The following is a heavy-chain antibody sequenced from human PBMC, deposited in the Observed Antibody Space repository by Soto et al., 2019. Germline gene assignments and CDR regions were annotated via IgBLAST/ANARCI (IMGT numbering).Heavy chain of an antibody. CDR3: AKDQYYYDSSGYPRHDFDY. Sequence: GGSLRLSCAASGFTFSSYAMHWVRQAPGKGLEWVAVISYDGSNKYYADSVKGRFTISRDNSKNTLYLQMNSLRAEDTAVYYCAKDQYYYDSSGYPRHDFDYWGQGTLVTVSS. V-gene: IGHV3-30-3*01. J-gene: IGHJ4*02. CDR1: GFTFSSYA. D-gene: IGHD3-22*01. CDR2: ISYDGSNK.